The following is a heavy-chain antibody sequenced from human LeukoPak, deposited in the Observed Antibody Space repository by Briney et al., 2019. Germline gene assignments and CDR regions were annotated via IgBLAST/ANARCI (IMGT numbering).Heavy chain of an antibody. D-gene: IGHD3-3*01. CDR3: ARGGRTIFGVLDQ. V-gene: IGHV3-30-3*01. CDR2: ISYDGSNK. Sequence: PGRSLRLSCAASGFTFSSYAMHWVRQAPGKGLEWVAVISYDGSNKYYADSVKGRFTISRDNSKNTLYLQMNSLRAEDTAVYYCARGGRTIFGVLDQWGHGTLVTVSS. CDR1: GFTFSSYA. J-gene: IGHJ4*01.